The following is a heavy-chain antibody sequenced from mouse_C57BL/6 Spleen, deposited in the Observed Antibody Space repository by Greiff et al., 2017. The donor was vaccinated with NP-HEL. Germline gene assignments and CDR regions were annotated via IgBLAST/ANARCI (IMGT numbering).Heavy chain of an antibody. CDR2: IDPETGGT. CDR3: TRWAGGYGYDGVYFDY. D-gene: IGHD2-2*01. CDR1: GYTFTDYE. J-gene: IGHJ2*01. Sequence: QVQLQQSGAELVRPGASVTLSCKASGYTFTDYEMHWVKQTPVHGLEWIGAIDPETGGTAYNQKFKGKAILTADKSSSTAYMELRSLTSEDSAVYYCTRWAGGYGYDGVYFDYWGQGTTLTVSS. V-gene: IGHV1-15*01.